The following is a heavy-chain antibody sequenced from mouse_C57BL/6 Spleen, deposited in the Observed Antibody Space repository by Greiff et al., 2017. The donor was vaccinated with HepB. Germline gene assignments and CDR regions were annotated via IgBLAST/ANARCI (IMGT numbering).Heavy chain of an antibody. CDR3: ARDRGYDYPHWYFDV. Sequence: EVKLVESGGGLVKPGGSLKLSCAASGFTFSSYAMSWVRQTPEKRLEWVATISDGGSYTYYPDNVKGRFTISRDNAKNNLYLQMSHLKSEDTAMYYCARDRGYDYPHWYFDVWGTGTTVTVSS. CDR2: ISDGGSYT. D-gene: IGHD2-4*01. V-gene: IGHV5-4*01. J-gene: IGHJ1*03. CDR1: GFTFSSYA.